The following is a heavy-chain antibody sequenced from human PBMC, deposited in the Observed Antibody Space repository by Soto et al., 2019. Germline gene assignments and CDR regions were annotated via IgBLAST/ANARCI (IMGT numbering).Heavy chain of an antibody. CDR2: INAGNGNT. D-gene: IGHD3-16*01. V-gene: IGHV1-3*01. CDR3: ARDSPISYYDYIWGSYDRSYDWFDP. J-gene: IGHJ5*02. Sequence: GASVKVSCKASGYTFTSYAMHWVRQAPGQRLEWMGWINAGNGNTKYSQKFQGRVTITRDTSASTAYMELSSLRSEDTAVYYCARDSPISYYDYIWGSYDRSYDWFDPWGQGTLVTVSS. CDR1: GYTFTSYA.